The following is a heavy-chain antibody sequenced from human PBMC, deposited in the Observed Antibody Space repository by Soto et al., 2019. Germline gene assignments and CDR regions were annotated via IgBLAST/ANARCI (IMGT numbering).Heavy chain of an antibody. CDR1: GFTFSSYW. V-gene: IGHV3-7*01. J-gene: IGHJ5*02. Sequence: GGSLRLSCAASGFTFSSYWMRWVRQAPGKGLEWVANIKHDGSETYYADSVKGRFTISRDNAKNSLYLQMNSLRAEDTAVYYCARDHDFWDPFDPWGQGTLVTVSS. D-gene: IGHD3-3*01. CDR2: IKHDGSET. CDR3: ARDHDFWDPFDP.